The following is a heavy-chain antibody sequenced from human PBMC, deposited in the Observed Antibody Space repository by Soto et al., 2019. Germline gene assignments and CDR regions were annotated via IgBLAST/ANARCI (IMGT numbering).Heavy chain of an antibody. CDR3: ARDKALADYYYYYGMDV. J-gene: IGHJ6*02. Sequence: ETLSLTCAVYGGSFSGYYWSWVRQAPGKGLEWVANIKQDGSEKYYVDSVKGRFTISRDNAKNSLYLQMNSLGAEDTAVYYCARDKALADYYYYYGMDVWGQGTTVTVSS. CDR2: IKQDGSEK. V-gene: IGHV3-7*01. CDR1: GGSFSGYY. D-gene: IGHD3-3*02.